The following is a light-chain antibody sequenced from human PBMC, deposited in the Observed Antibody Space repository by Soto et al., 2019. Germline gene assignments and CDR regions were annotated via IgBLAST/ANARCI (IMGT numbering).Light chain of an antibody. V-gene: IGLV2-8*01. CDR3: SSYAGSNNFV. CDR2: EVT. J-gene: IGLJ1*01. Sequence: LTQPPSASGSPGQSVTVSCTGTSSDIGGYYYVSWYQQHPGKAPKLIIYEVTKRPSGVPDRFSGSKSGNTASLTVSGLQAEDEADYYCSSYAGSNNFVYGAGTKVTVL. CDR1: SSDIGGYYY.